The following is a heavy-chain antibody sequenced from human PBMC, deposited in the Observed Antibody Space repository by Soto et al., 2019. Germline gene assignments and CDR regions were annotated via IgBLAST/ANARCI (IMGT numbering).Heavy chain of an antibody. CDR2: VFLTGGT. D-gene: IGHD3-22*01. V-gene: IGHV4-4*02. Sequence: QVQLQESGPGLVKPSETLSLTCTVSSDSIAGENWWSWVRQPPGLGLAWIGEVFLTGGTNYNPSLKSRVIMEVDKSKNRFSRKLISATAADTAVYYGARVFSSGSGWMYYFDFWGQGTLVSVSS. CDR1: SDSIAGENW. CDR3: ARVFSSGSGWMYYFDF. J-gene: IGHJ4*02.